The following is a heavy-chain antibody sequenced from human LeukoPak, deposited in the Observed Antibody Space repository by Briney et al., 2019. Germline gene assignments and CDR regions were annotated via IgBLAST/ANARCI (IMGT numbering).Heavy chain of an antibody. CDR2: ISSSGSYV. V-gene: IGHV3-21*01. Sequence: GGSLRLSCAASRFTFSTYSMNWVRQAPGKGLEWVSSISSSGSYVYSTGSLKGRFTISRDNAKNSLYLQMNSLRAEDTGVYYCARALTVAGTDWYFDLWGRGTLVTVSS. D-gene: IGHD6-19*01. CDR3: ARALTVAGTDWYFDL. CDR1: RFTFSTYS. J-gene: IGHJ2*01.